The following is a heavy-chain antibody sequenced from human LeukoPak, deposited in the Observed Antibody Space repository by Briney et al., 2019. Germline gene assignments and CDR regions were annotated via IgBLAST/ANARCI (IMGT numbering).Heavy chain of an antibody. D-gene: IGHD3-10*01. V-gene: IGHV3-23*01. CDR1: GFTFSSYA. Sequence: GGSLRLSCAASGFTFSSYAMSWVRQAPGKGLEWVSAISGSGGSTYYADSVKGRFTISRDNSKNTLYLQMNSLRAEDTAVYYCGKDDQGWFGELFRDYWGQGTLVTVSS. CDR2: ISGSGGST. J-gene: IGHJ4*02. CDR3: GKDDQGWFGELFRDY.